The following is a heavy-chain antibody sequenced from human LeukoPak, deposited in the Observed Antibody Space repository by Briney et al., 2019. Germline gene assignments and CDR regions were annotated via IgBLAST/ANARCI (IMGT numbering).Heavy chain of an antibody. V-gene: IGHV3-21*06. Sequence: GGSLRLSCAASGFILENYNMIGVPDARGKGREGGAYINFFTGYIYYADSLKGRFTICRDKDHDLLVPEMYNLSVQDRAVYYCARDRSGSSSVDDAFDIWGQGIMVTVSS. CDR2: INFFTGYI. J-gene: IGHJ3*02. CDR3: ARDRSGSSSVDDAFDI. D-gene: IGHD1-26*01. CDR1: GFILENYN.